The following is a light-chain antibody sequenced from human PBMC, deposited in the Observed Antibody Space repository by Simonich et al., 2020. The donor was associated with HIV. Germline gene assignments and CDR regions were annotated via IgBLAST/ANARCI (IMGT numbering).Light chain of an antibody. CDR3: SSYTSSSTVV. J-gene: IGLJ2*01. V-gene: IGLV2-14*03. Sequence: QSALTQPASVSGSPGQSITISCTGTSSDVGGYNYVSWYQQHPGKVPKLMIYDVSNRPSGVSNRFSGSKSGNTASLTISGRQAEDEGDYYCSSYTSSSTVVFGGGTKLTVL. CDR1: SSDVGGYNY. CDR2: DVS.